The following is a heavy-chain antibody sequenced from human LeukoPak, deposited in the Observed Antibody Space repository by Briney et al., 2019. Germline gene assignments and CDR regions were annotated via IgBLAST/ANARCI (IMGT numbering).Heavy chain of an antibody. D-gene: IGHD6-13*01. CDR2: INYSGST. V-gene: IGHV4-39*02. J-gene: IGHJ4*02. CDR1: GVSISSSSYY. Sequence: SETLSLTCTVSGVSISSSSYYWGWIRQPPGKGLEWIGSINYSGSTYYNPSLKSRVTISVDTSKNQFSLKLSSVTAADTAVYYCARELTSWAYYFDYWGQGTLVTVSS. CDR3: ARELTSWAYYFDY.